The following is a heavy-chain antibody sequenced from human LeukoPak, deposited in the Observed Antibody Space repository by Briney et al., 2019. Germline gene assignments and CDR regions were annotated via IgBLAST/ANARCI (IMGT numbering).Heavy chain of an antibody. V-gene: IGHV4-39*01. J-gene: IGHJ4*02. CDR3: AKVGYGGNSFDY. CDR1: GDSISTSSYY. CDR2: IYYSGST. D-gene: IGHD4-23*01. Sequence: SETLSLTCSVSGDSISTSSYYWGWIRQPPGKGLEWIGTIYYSGSTYYNPSLTSRVTISVDTSKNQFSLRLSSVIAADTAVYYCAKVGYGGNSFDYWGQGTLVTVSS.